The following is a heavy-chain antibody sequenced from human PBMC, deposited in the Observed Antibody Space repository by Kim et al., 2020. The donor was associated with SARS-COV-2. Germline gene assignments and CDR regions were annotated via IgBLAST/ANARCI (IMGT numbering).Heavy chain of an antibody. Sequence: TLTSRVTISVDTSKNQFYLKLSAVTAADTAVYYCARDGYCSSTSCHADYWGQGTLVTVSS. J-gene: IGHJ4*02. V-gene: IGHV4-59*01. CDR3: ARDGYCSSTSCHADY. D-gene: IGHD2-2*03.